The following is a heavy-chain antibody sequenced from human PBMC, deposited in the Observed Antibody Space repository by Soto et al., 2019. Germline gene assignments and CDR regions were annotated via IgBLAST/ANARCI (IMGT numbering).Heavy chain of an antibody. V-gene: IGHV1-3*01. D-gene: IGHD3-10*01. CDR3: ARVITMVRGVIIKPPAYLDY. CDR2: INAGNGNT. J-gene: IGHJ4*02. CDR1: GYTFTSYA. Sequence: ASVKVSCKASGYTFTSYAMHWVRQAPGQRLEWMGWINAGNGNTKYSQKFQGRVTTTRDTSASTAYMELSSLRSEDTAVYYCARVITMVRGVIIKPPAYLDYWGQGTLVTVSS.